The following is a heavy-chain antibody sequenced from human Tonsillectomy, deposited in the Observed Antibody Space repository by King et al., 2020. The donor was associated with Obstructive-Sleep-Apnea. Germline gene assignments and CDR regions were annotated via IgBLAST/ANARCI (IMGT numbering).Heavy chain of an antibody. CDR3: ATAVM. CDR2: FSSDGGAT. CDR1: GFSFSSSW. J-gene: IGHJ4*02. V-gene: IGHV3-74*01. Sequence: VQLVESGGGLVQPEGSLRFSCASSGFSFSSSWMHWVRQAPGKGLQWISYFSSDGGATTSADSVRGRCTSSRDNAKNTLFLQMSSLRAEDTAVYYCATAVMGGQGTLVTVSS. D-gene: IGHD2-8*01.